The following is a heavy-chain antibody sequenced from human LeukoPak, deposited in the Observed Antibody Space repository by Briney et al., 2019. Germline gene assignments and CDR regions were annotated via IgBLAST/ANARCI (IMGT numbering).Heavy chain of an antibody. Sequence: PGGSLRLSCAASGFTVSSSYMSWVRQAPGKGLEWVSGISGSGGSTYYVDSVKGRFTISRDNSRSTLYLQMNSLRAEDTAVYYCAKGRYSSNWYYFDYWGQGTLVTVSS. CDR1: GFTVSSSY. CDR2: ISGSGGST. D-gene: IGHD6-13*01. J-gene: IGHJ4*02. CDR3: AKGRYSSNWYYFDY. V-gene: IGHV3-23*01.